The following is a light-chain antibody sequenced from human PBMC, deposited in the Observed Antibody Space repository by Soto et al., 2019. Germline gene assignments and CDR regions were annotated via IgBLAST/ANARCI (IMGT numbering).Light chain of an antibody. CDR1: SSDVGGYNY. J-gene: IGLJ1*01. CDR3: NSYAVSDNFPLYV. CDR2: EVN. V-gene: IGLV2-8*01. Sequence: QSALTQPPSASGSPGQSVTISCTGTSSDVGGYNYVSWYQQHPGKVPKLIIYEVNKRPSGVPDRFSGSKSGNTASLTVSGLQAEDEADYYCNSYAVSDNFPLYVFGTGTKLTVL.